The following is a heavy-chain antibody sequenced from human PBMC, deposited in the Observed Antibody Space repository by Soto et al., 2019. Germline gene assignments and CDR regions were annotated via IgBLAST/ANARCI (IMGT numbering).Heavy chain of an antibody. V-gene: IGHV1-58*01. CDR3: AAATGYSSSWYYYGMDV. Sequence: GASVKVSCKASGFTFTSSAVQWVRQARGQRLEWIGWIVVGSGNTNYAQKFQKRVTITRDMSTSTAYMELSSLRSEDTAVYYCAAATGYSSSWYYYGMDVWGQGTTVTVSS. J-gene: IGHJ6*02. CDR1: GFTFTSSA. D-gene: IGHD6-13*01. CDR2: IVVGSGNT.